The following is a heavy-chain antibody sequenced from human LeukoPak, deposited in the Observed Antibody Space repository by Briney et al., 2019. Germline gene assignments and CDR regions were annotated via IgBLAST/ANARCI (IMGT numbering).Heavy chain of an antibody. CDR1: GYTFTSYA. J-gene: IGHJ6*02. Sequence: GASVTVSCKASGYTFTSYAMHWVRQAPGQRLEWMGWINAGNGNTKYSQKSQGRVTITRDTSASTAYMELSSLRSEDTAVYYCARALSPAYSSSWYTQNYYYYGMDVWGQGTTVTVSS. V-gene: IGHV1-3*01. CDR2: INAGNGNT. CDR3: ARALSPAYSSSWYTQNYYYYGMDV. D-gene: IGHD6-13*01.